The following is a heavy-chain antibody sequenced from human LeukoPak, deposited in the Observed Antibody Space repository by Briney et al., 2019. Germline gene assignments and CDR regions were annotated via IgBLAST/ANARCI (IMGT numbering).Heavy chain of an antibody. Sequence: PSETLSLTCAVYGGSFSGYYWSWIRQPPGKGLEWIGEINHSGSTNYNPSLKSRVTISVDTSKNQFSLKLSSVTAADTAVYYCARGRVTMVRGVISRGHNWFDPWGQGTLVTVSS. CDR3: ARGRVTMVRGVISRGHNWFDP. J-gene: IGHJ5*02. CDR2: INHSGST. V-gene: IGHV4-34*01. CDR1: GGSFSGYY. D-gene: IGHD3-10*01.